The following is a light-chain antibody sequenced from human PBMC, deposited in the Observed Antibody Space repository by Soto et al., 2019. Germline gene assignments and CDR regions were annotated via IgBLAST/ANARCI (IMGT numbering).Light chain of an antibody. CDR2: GSS. J-gene: IGKJ1*01. CDR3: LQHNVFPRT. Sequence: DIQMTQSPSSLSASVGDRVTITCRASQAIRNDLAWYQQKPGRAPKRLIYGSSSLQSEVPSRFSGRGSGTEFTLTISSLQPEDFATYYCLQHNVFPRTFGQGTKVEIK. CDR1: QAIRND. V-gene: IGKV1-17*01.